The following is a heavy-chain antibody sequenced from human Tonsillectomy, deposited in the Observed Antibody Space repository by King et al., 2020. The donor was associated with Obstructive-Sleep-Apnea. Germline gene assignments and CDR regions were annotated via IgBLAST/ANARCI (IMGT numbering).Heavy chain of an antibody. J-gene: IGHJ6*02. CDR1: GFTFSSYW. CDR2: INSDGRST. Sequence: VQLVESGGALVQPGWSLRLSCAASGFTFSSYWMHWVRQAPGKGMVWVSHINSDGRSTSYAVSVKGRFSISRDNAKNTLYLQMNSLRAEDTAVYFCARDRVVRGYYYYYGMDVWGQGTAVTVSS. CDR3: ARDRVVRGYYYYYGMDV. D-gene: IGHD3-10*01. V-gene: IGHV3-74*01.